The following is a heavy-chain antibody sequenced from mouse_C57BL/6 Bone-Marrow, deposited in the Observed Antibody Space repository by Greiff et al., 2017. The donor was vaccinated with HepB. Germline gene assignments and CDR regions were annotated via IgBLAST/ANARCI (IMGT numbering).Heavy chain of an antibody. CDR1: GFTFSSYA. Sequence: EVKVVESGGGLVKPGGSLKLSCAASGFTFSSYAMSWVRQTPEKRLEWVATISDGGSYTYYPDNVKGRFTISRDNAKNNLYLQMSHLKSEDTAMYYCARDDGSSYYYAMDYWGQGTSVTVSS. CDR2: ISDGGSYT. D-gene: IGHD1-1*01. V-gene: IGHV5-4*01. CDR3: ARDDGSSYYYAMDY. J-gene: IGHJ4*01.